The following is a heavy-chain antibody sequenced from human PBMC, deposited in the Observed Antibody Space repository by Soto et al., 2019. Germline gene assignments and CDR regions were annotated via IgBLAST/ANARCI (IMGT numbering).Heavy chain of an antibody. CDR3: ANMYSSSWPRSEIDPFDP. V-gene: IGHV1-69*13. Sequence: GASVKVSCKASGGTFSSYAISWVRQAPGQGLEWMGGIIPIFGTANYAQKFQGRVTITADESTSTAYMELSSLRSEDTAVYYCANMYSSSWPRSEIDPFDPWGQGTLVTVSS. CDR2: IIPIFGTA. D-gene: IGHD6-13*01. J-gene: IGHJ5*02. CDR1: GGTFSSYA.